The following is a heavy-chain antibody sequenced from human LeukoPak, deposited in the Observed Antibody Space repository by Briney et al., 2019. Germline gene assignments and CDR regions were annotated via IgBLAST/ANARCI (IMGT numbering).Heavy chain of an antibody. CDR3: ARNGSGSYDLDS. D-gene: IGHD3-10*01. Sequence: PGGSLRLSCAASGFTFSGFGMHWVRQAPGKGLEWVAVIWDDGNDNYYADSVKGRFTISRDNSKNTLFLQMNRLRAEDTAVYYCARNGSGSYDLDSWGQGTLVTVSS. CDR2: IWDDGNDN. CDR1: GFTFSGFG. V-gene: IGHV3-33*01. J-gene: IGHJ4*02.